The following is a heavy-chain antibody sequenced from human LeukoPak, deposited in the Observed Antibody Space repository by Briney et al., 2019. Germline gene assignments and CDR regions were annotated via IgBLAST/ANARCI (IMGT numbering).Heavy chain of an antibody. V-gene: IGHV4-34*01. CDR1: GGSFSGYY. Sequence: SETLSLTCAVYGGSFSGYYWSWIRQPPGKGLEWIGEINHSGSTNYNPSLKSRVTISVDTSKNQFSLKLSSVTAADTAVYYCARKAPSGVLWFGELAALDYWGQGTLVTVSS. CDR2: INHSGST. D-gene: IGHD3-10*01. CDR3: ARKAPSGVLWFGELAALDY. J-gene: IGHJ4*02.